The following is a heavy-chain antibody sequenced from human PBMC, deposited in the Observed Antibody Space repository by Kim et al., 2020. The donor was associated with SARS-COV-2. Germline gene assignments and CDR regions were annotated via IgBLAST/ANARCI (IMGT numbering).Heavy chain of an antibody. J-gene: IGHJ4*02. CDR2: IYSGGST. Sequence: GGSLRLSCAASGFTVSSNYMSWVRQAPGQGLEWVSVIYSGGSTYYADSVKGRFTISRDNSKNTLYLQMNSLRAEDTAVYYCARVGPGDYDILTGYYDGSYDYWGQGTLVTVSS. V-gene: IGHV3-66*01. D-gene: IGHD3-9*01. CDR3: ARVGPGDYDILTGYYDGSYDY. CDR1: GFTVSSNY.